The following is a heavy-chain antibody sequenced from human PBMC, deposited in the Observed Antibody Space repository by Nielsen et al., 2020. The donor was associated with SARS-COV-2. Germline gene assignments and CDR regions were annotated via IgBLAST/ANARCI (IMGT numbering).Heavy chain of an antibody. CDR1: GYTFTSYY. D-gene: IGHD3-22*01. J-gene: IGHJ4*02. CDR3: ARGYFGSGYYYTPFDY. Sequence: ASVKVSSKASGYTFTSYYMHWVRQAPGQGLEWMGIINPSGGSTSYAQKFQGRVTMTRDTSTSTVYMELSSLRSEDTAVYYCARGYFGSGYYYTPFDYWGQGTLVTVSS. V-gene: IGHV1-46*01. CDR2: INPSGGST.